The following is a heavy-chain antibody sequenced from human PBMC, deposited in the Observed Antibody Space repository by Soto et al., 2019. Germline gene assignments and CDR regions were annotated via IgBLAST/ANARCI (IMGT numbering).Heavy chain of an antibody. J-gene: IGHJ4*01. V-gene: IGHV3-49*04. D-gene: IGHD6-13*01. CDR2: IRAKAHGGTT. CDR1: AFNFADYA. CDR3: TRAYVSSPLDY. Sequence: GGSLRLSCTASAFNFADYAINWVRQVPGKGLEWVGFIRAKAHGGTTDYAASVKGRFTISRDDSKSIAYLQMNSLKTEDTAIYCCTRAYVSSPLDYWGNGTRVTFSS.